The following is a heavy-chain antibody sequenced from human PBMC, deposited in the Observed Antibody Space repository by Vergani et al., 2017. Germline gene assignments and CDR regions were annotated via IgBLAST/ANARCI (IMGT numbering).Heavy chain of an antibody. D-gene: IGHD4-17*01. J-gene: IGHJ6*02. CDR1: GYTFTDHY. CDR2: VDPEDGET. V-gene: IGHV1-69-2*01. Sequence: VQLVQSGAEVKKPGATMKISCKVSGYTFTDHYMHWVKQAPGKGLEWMGLVDPEDGETIYAEKFKGRVTIAADTSTDTAHLELSSLRSEDTAAYYCATPQTVTTGGMEVWGQGTTVIVSS. CDR3: ATPQTVTTGGMEV.